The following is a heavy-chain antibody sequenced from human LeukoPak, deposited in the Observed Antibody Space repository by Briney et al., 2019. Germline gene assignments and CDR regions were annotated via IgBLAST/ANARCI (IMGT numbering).Heavy chain of an antibody. V-gene: IGHV3-30-3*01. Sequence: GGSLRLSCAASGFTFSSYAMHWVRQAPGKGLEWVAVISYDGSNKYYADSVKGRFTISRDNAKNSLYLQMNSLRAEDTAVYYCASDSGDVDYWGQGTLVTVSS. CDR3: ASDSGDVDY. D-gene: IGHD3-10*01. CDR2: ISYDGSNK. CDR1: GFTFSSYA. J-gene: IGHJ4*02.